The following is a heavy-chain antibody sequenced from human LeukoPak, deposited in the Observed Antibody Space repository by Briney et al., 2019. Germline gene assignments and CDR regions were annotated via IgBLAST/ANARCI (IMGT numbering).Heavy chain of an antibody. Sequence: GGSLRLSCAASAFTFSDYSMNWVRQAPGKGLEWISYISGRSSTIYYADSVRGRFTISRDNAKNSMYLQMNSLRAEDTAVYYCARDRLSSGSYFFDYWGQGTLVTVSS. D-gene: IGHD1-26*01. J-gene: IGHJ4*02. CDR3: ARDRLSSGSYFFDY. V-gene: IGHV3-48*01. CDR1: AFTFSDYS. CDR2: ISGRSSTI.